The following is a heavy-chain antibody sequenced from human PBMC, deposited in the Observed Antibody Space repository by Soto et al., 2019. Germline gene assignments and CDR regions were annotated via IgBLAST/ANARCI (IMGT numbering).Heavy chain of an antibody. CDR3: ASLKYYDFWSGYPIDYKYYYYGMDV. CDR2: IIPIFGTA. CDR1: GGTFSSYA. Sequence: SVKVSCKASGGTFSSYAISWVRQAPGQGLEWMGGIIPIFGTANYAQKFQGRVTITADESTSTAYMELSSLRSEDTAVYYCASLKYYDFWSGYPIDYKYYYYGMDVWDHGTTVTVS. V-gene: IGHV1-69*13. J-gene: IGHJ6*02. D-gene: IGHD3-3*01.